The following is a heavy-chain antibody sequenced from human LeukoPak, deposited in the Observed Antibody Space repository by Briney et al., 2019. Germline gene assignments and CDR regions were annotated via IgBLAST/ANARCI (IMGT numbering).Heavy chain of an antibody. V-gene: IGHV1-2*06. CDR3: ARASVYYGSGTPHSDY. D-gene: IGHD3-10*01. Sequence: ASVKVSCKASGYTFTGYYMHWVRQAPGQGLEWMGRINPNSGGTNYAQKFQGRVTMTRDTSISTAYMELSRLRSDDTAVYYCARASVYYGSGTPHSDYWGQGTLVTVSS. J-gene: IGHJ4*02. CDR2: INPNSGGT. CDR1: GYTFTGYY.